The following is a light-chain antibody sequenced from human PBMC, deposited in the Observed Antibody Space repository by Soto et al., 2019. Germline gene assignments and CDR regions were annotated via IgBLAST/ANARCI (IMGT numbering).Light chain of an antibody. CDR1: QSVRSN. CDR2: EAS. J-gene: IGKJ1*01. V-gene: IGKV3-15*01. Sequence: IMMTQSPATLSVSPGERVALSCRASQSVRSNLAWYQQKPGQAPRLLIYEASARATSVPGRFSGSGSGTEFTLTISSLQSEDFAIYYCKQYNYGGTFGPGTKVEIK. CDR3: KQYNYGGT.